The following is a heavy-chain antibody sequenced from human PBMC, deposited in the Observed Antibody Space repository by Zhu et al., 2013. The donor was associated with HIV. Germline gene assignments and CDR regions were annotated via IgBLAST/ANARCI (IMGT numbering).Heavy chain of an antibody. CDR3: AINRGYFDWLLFVSVGFGVVFDY. V-gene: IGHV1-69*12. Sequence: QVQLVQSGAEVKKPGSSVKVSCKASGGTFSSYAISWVRQAPGQGLEWMGGIIPIFGTANYAQKFQGRVTITADESTSTAYMELSSLRSEDTAVYYCAINRGYFDWLLFVSVGFGVVFDYWGQGTLVTVSS. D-gene: IGHD3-9*01. CDR1: GGTFSSYA. J-gene: IGHJ4*02. CDR2: IIPIFGTA.